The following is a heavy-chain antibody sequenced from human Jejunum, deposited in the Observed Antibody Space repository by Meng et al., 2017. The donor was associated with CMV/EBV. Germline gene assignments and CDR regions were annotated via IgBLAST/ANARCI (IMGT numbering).Heavy chain of an antibody. D-gene: IGHD3-22*01. CDR2: IRFDGNNK. J-gene: IGHJ1*01. CDR3: AKDWALKYDGSGYYHLAH. Sequence: FREEGMHWVRQTPGKGLEWVAFIRFDGNNKYHADSVKGRFTISRDNSKNTLYLDMNIVTTEDTALYYCAKDWALKYDGSGYYHLAHWGRGALVTVSS. CDR1: FREEG. V-gene: IGHV3-30*02.